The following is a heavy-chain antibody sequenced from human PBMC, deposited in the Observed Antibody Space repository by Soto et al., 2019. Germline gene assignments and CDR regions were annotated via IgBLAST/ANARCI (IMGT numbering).Heavy chain of an antibody. V-gene: IGHV3-23*01. Sequence: EVQLLESGGDLVQPGGSLRLSCAASGFTFNMYAMSWVRQAPGKGLEWVSAISDGGGRTYYTDSVKGRFSISRDISKNTLYLQMNTLRAEDTAVYYGAKGLAVTHPASDYWGQGTLVTVSS. CDR2: ISDGGGRT. CDR1: GFTFNMYA. D-gene: IGHD6-19*01. J-gene: IGHJ4*02. CDR3: AKGLAVTHPASDY.